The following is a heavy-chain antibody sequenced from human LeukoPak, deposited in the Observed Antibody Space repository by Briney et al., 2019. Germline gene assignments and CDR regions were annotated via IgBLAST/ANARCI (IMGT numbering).Heavy chain of an antibody. CDR1: GGSISSYY. CDR2: IYYSGST. V-gene: IGHV4-59*01. D-gene: IGHD6-6*01. J-gene: IGHJ6*03. Sequence: ASETLSLTCTVSGGSISSYYWSWIRQPPGKGLEWIGYIYYSGSTNYNPSLKSRVTISVDTSKNQFSLKLSSVTAADTAVYCCARGRIAARPYYYYYMDVWGKGTTVTVSS. CDR3: ARGRIAARPYYYYYMDV.